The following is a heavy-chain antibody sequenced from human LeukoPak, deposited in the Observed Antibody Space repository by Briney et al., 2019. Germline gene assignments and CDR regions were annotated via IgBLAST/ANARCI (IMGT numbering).Heavy chain of an antibody. D-gene: IGHD5-24*01. Sequence: PSETLSPTCTVSGGSISSSSYYWGWIRQPPGKGLEWIGSIYYSGSTYYNPSLKSRVTISVDTSKNQFSLKLSSVTAADTAVYYCARYRGDGYNLNWFDPWGQGTLVTVSS. V-gene: IGHV4-39*01. CDR1: GGSISSSSYY. J-gene: IGHJ5*02. CDR2: IYYSGST. CDR3: ARYRGDGYNLNWFDP.